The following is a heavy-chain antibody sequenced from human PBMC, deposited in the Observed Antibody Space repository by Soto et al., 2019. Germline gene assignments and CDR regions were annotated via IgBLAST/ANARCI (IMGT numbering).Heavy chain of an antibody. CDR1: GYTFTSYD. Sequence: QVQLVQSGAEVKKPGASVKVSCKASGYTFTSYDINWVRQATGQGLEWMGWMNPNSGNTGYAQKFQGRVNMSRKTYISTPYMELSSLRSETTTVYYCAREKSYGMDVWGQGTTVTVSS. V-gene: IGHV1-8*01. CDR3: AREKSYGMDV. J-gene: IGHJ6*02. CDR2: MNPNSGNT.